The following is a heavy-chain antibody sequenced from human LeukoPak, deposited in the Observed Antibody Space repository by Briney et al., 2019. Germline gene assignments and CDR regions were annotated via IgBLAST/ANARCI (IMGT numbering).Heavy chain of an antibody. V-gene: IGHV1-69*01. D-gene: IGHD3-22*01. CDR3: ASPSDDYDSSGYYLRWFDP. Sequence: ASVKVSCKASGGTFSSYAISWVRQAPGQGLEWMGGIIPIFGTANYAQKFQGRVTITADESTSTAYMELSSLRSEDTAVYYCASPSDDYDSSGYYLRWFDPWGQGTLVTVSS. CDR1: GGTFSSYA. J-gene: IGHJ5*02. CDR2: IIPIFGTA.